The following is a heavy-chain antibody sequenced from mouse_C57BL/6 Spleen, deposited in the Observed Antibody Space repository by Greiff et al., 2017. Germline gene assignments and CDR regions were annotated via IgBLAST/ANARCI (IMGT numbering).Heavy chain of an antibody. D-gene: IGHD2-3*01. CDR2: IRNKANNHAT. CDR1: GFTFSDAW. V-gene: IGHV6-6*01. J-gene: IGHJ4*01. CDR3: TRWLLRNGAMDY. Sequence: DVKLEESGGGLVQPGGSMKLSCAASGFTFSDAWMDWVSQSPEKGLEWVAEIRNKANNHATYYAESVKGRFTISRDDSKSSVYLQMNSLRAEDTGIYYCTRWLLRNGAMDYWGQGTSVTVSS.